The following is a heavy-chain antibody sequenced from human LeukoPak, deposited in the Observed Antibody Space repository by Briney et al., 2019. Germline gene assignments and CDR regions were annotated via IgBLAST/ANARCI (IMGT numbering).Heavy chain of an antibody. CDR1: GFTFSSYS. CDR3: ARDQAAVAAPSDY. J-gene: IGHJ4*02. CDR2: ISSSSYI. Sequence: GGSLRPSCAASGFTFSSYSMNWVRQAPGKGLEWVSSISSSSYIYYADSVKGRFTISRDNAKNSLYLQMNSLRAEDTAVYYCARDQAAVAAPSDYWGQGTLVTVSS. D-gene: IGHD6-19*01. V-gene: IGHV3-21*01.